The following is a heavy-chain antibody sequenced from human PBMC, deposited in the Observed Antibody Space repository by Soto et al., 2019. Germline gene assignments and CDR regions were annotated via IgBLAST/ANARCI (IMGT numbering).Heavy chain of an antibody. CDR2: IIPIFGTA. CDR3: AASAVPYCGGDCHP. V-gene: IGHV1-69*06. D-gene: IGHD2-21*02. J-gene: IGHJ5*02. Sequence: GASVKVSCKASGGTFSSYAISWVRQAPGQGLEWMGGIIPIFGTANYAQKFQGRVTITADKSTSTAYMELSSLRSEDTAVYYCAASAVPYCGGDCHPWGQGTLVTVSS. CDR1: GGTFSSYA.